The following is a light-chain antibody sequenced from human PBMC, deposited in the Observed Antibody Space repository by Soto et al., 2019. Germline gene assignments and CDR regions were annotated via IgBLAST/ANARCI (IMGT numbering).Light chain of an antibody. Sequence: EIVMTQSPATLSVSPGERVTLSCRASQSVSSDLAWYQQKPGQAPRLLIYGASTRATGIPARFSDSGSGTDFTLTINNLEPEDFAVYYCQQRNDGLTFGGGTKVEIK. CDR3: QQRNDGLT. CDR1: QSVSSD. J-gene: IGKJ4*01. V-gene: IGKV3-15*01. CDR2: GAS.